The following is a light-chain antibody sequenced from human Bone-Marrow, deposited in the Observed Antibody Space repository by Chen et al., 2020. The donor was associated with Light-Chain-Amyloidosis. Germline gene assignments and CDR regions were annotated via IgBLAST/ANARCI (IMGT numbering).Light chain of an antibody. J-gene: IGKJ5*01. CDR2: AAS. CDR1: QSMNNY. Sequence: DIQTTQSPPSLSAYIGDRVTITCRASQSMNNYLNWYQHRPGKAPKLLIHAASTLHGVVPSRFRGSGSGTDFTLTCTSLQPEDFAPYYCQQTFMTPRAFGQWTRLEIK. V-gene: IGKV1-39*01. CDR3: QQTFMTPRA.